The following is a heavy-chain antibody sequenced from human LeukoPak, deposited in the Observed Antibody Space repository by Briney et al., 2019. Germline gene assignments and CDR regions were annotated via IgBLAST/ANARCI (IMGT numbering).Heavy chain of an antibody. J-gene: IGHJ4*02. CDR3: GPFGGYSGYDLGY. Sequence: SETLSLTCAVYGGPFSDHYWSWIRQPPGQGLEWIGEINHSGSAKYNPSLKSRVTISVDTSKNQFSLEVTSVTAADTAVYYCGPFGGYSGYDLGYWGQGTLVTVSS. V-gene: IGHV4-34*01. CDR2: INHSGSA. CDR1: GGPFSDHY. D-gene: IGHD5-12*01.